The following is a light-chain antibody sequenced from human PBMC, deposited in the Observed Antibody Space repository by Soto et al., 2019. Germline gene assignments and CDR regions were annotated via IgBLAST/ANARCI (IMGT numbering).Light chain of an antibody. J-gene: IGKJ1*01. CDR3: QHCDTGWP. V-gene: IGKV1-5*01. Sequence: IQMTQSPSTLSASVGDRVTIPCRSSHNIDRWLAWYQQKPGKAPKLLIYDASTLETGVPSRFSGSGSGREFTLTISGLQPDDFATYYCQHCDTGWPFGQGTKVDIK. CDR1: HNIDRW. CDR2: DAS.